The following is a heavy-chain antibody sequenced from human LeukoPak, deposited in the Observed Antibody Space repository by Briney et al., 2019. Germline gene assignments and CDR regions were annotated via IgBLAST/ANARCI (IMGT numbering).Heavy chain of an antibody. Sequence: SVKVSCKASGGTFSSYAISWVRQAPGQGLEWMGGIIPIFGTANYAQKFQGRVTITTDESTSTAYMELSSLRSEDTAVYYCARALYRDTATYYVDYWGQGTLVTVSS. CDR3: ARALYRDTATYYVDY. CDR1: GGTFSSYA. V-gene: IGHV1-69*05. J-gene: IGHJ4*02. D-gene: IGHD5-18*01. CDR2: IIPIFGTA.